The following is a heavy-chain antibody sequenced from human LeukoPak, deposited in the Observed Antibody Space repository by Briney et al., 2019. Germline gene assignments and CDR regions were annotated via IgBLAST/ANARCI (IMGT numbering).Heavy chain of an antibody. CDR1: GGSISSYY. CDR3: ARVSVRDGYNYDIDY. D-gene: IGHD5-24*01. V-gene: IGHV4-4*07. Sequence: EPSETLSLTCTVSGGSISSYYWSWIRQPAGKGLEWIGRIYTSGSTNYNPSLKSRVTISVDTSKNQFSLKLSSVTAADTAVYYCARVSVRDGYNYDIDYWGQGTLVTVSS. J-gene: IGHJ4*02. CDR2: IYTSGST.